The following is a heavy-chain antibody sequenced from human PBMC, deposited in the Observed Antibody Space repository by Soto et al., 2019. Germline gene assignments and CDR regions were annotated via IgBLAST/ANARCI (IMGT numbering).Heavy chain of an antibody. V-gene: IGHV4-59*01. CDR2: IYYSGST. J-gene: IGHJ6*03. D-gene: IGHD5-12*01. Sequence: PSETLSLTCTVSGGSISSYYWSWIRQPPGKGLEWIGYIYYSGSTNHNPSLKSRVTISVDTSKNQFSLKLSSVTAADTAVYYCARNPLVATKKTGRYYYYYYMDVWGKGTTVTVSS. CDR3: ARNPLVATKKTGRYYYYYYMDV. CDR1: GGSISSYY.